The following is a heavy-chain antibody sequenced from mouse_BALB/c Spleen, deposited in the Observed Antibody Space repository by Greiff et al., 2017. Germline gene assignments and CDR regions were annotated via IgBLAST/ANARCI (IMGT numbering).Heavy chain of an antibody. V-gene: IGHV3-8*02. CDR2: ISYSGST. CDR3: ARVGGYGRAWFAY. Sequence: VQLQQSGPSLVKPSQTLSLTCSVTGDSITSGYWNWIRKFPGNKLEYMGYISYSGSTYYNPSLKSRISITRDTSKNQYYLQLNSVTTEDTATYYCARVGGYGRAWFAYWGQGTLVTVSA. J-gene: IGHJ3*01. D-gene: IGHD1-2*01. CDR1: GDSITSGY.